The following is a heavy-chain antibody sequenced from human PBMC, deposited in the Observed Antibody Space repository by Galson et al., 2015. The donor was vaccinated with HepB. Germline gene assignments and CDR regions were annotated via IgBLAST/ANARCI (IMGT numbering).Heavy chain of an antibody. D-gene: IGHD7-27*01. CDR3: ARDPPLGAPFDY. CDR1: GFTFSDYN. CDR2: INSDSTYI. Sequence: SLRLSCAASGFTFSDYNMIWVRQAPGKGLEWVPSINSDSTYIYYADSVRGRFTISRDNAKNSLYLQMNSLRVEDTAIYYCARDPPLGAPFDYWGQGTLVTVSS. J-gene: IGHJ4*02. V-gene: IGHV3-21*01.